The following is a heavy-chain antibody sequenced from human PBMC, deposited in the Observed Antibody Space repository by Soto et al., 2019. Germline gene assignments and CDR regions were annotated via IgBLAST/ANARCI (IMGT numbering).Heavy chain of an antibody. CDR2: IYPGDSDT. CDR1: GYSFTNYW. V-gene: IGHV5-51*03. Sequence: EVHLVQSGAEMKKPGESLKISCEGSGYSFTNYWIGWLRQMPGKGLEWMGIIYPGDSDTRYSPSFQGQVTFSADKSISTAYLQWSSLKASDTAIYFCARRARGNWAFDYWGQGTLVTVSS. D-gene: IGHD3-16*01. CDR3: ARRARGNWAFDY. J-gene: IGHJ4*02.